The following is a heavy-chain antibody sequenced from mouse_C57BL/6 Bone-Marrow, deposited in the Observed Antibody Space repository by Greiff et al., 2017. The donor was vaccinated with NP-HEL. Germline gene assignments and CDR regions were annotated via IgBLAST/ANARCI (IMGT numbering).Heavy chain of an antibody. CDR3: VRQGYDGYYLDY. Sequence: EVQLVESGGGLVQPKGSLKLSCAASGFSFNTYAMNWVRQAPGKGLEWVARIRSKSNNYATYYADSLKDRFTISRDDSESMLYLQRNNLKTEDKAMYDCVRQGYDGYYLDYWGQGTTLTVSS. D-gene: IGHD2-3*01. J-gene: IGHJ2*01. V-gene: IGHV10-1*01. CDR2: IRSKSNNYAT. CDR1: GFSFNTYA.